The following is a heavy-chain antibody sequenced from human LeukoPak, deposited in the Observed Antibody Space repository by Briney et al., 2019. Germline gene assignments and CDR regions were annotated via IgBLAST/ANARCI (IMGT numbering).Heavy chain of an antibody. CDR3: ARHRAYSSSSPFDY. Sequence: PSETLSLTCSVSGGSISSLYWSWIREPPGKGLEWIGYIYYTGSTNYNPSLKSRVTMFVDMSKNKFSLRLSSVTAADTAVYYCARHRAYSSSSPFDYWGQGTLVTVSS. CDR1: GGSISSLY. D-gene: IGHD6-6*01. CDR2: IYYTGST. J-gene: IGHJ4*02. V-gene: IGHV4-59*08.